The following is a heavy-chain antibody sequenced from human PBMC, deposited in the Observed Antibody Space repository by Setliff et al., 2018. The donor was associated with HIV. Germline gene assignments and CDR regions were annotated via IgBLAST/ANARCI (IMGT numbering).Heavy chain of an antibody. CDR1: NVSFNSYY. D-gene: IGHD2-15*01. Sequence: SETLSLTCTVSNVSFNSYYWSWIRHPAGRALEWIGRIYPSGSTNYNPSLKSRVKMSLDTSKNQFSLKLSSVTAADTAVYFCARDPYCSGDGCFRYYQHWGRGTLVTV. CDR2: IYPSGST. CDR3: ARDPYCSGDGCFRYYQH. V-gene: IGHV4-4*07. J-gene: IGHJ1*01.